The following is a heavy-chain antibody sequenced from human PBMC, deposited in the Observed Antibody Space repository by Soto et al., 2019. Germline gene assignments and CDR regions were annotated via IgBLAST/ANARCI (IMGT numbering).Heavy chain of an antibody. CDR2: IIPIFGTA. CDR1: GGTFSSYA. CDR3: ARKVTGDYYYYGMDV. V-gene: IGHV1-69*13. D-gene: IGHD1-20*01. J-gene: IGHJ6*02. Sequence: EASVKVSCKASGGTFSSYAISWVRQAPGQGLEWMGGIIPIFGTANYAQKFQGRVTITADESTSTAYMELSSLRSEDTAVYYCARKVTGDYYYYGMDVWGQGTTVTVSS.